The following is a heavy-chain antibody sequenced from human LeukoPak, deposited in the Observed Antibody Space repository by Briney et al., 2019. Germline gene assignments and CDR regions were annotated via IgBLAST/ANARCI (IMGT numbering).Heavy chain of an antibody. CDR3: ARVVVVAADDNWFDP. Sequence: SETLSLTCAVYGGSFSGYYWSWIRQPPGKGVEWIGEINHSGSTNYNPSLKSRVTISVDTSKNQFSLKLSSVTAADTAVYYCARVVVVAADDNWFDPWGQGTLVTVSS. D-gene: IGHD2-15*01. CDR2: INHSGST. V-gene: IGHV4-34*01. J-gene: IGHJ5*02. CDR1: GGSFSGYY.